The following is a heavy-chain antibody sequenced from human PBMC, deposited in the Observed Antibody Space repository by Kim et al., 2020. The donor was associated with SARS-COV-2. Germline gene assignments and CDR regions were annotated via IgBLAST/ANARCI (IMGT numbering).Heavy chain of an antibody. CDR2: INSDGNT. CDR1: GFTFSTYT. Sequence: GGSLRLSCAASGFTFSTYTMHWVRQPPGKGLVWVSRINSDGNTIYADSVKGRFTISRDNAKDTLFLQMNSLRAEDTAMYYCTSRGSGGGMDWGQGTLVTVSS. J-gene: IGHJ4*02. V-gene: IGHV3-74*01. D-gene: IGHD2-15*01. CDR3: TSRGSGGGMD.